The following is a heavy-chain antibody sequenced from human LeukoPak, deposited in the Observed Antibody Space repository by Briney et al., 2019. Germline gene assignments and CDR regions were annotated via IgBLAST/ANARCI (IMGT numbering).Heavy chain of an antibody. J-gene: IGHJ3*02. CDR1: GGSISSSSYY. CDR3: ARYGDSSGYSPYAFDI. D-gene: IGHD3-22*01. V-gene: IGHV4-39*07. Sequence: SETLSLTCTVSGGSISSSSYYWGWIRQPPGKGLEWIGSIYYSGSTYYNPSLKSRVTISVDTSKNQFSLKLSSVTAADTAVYYCARYGDSSGYSPYAFDIWGQGTMVTVSS. CDR2: IYYSGST.